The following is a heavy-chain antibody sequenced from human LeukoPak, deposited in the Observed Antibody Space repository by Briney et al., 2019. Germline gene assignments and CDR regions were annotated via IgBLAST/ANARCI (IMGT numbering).Heavy chain of an antibody. D-gene: IGHD3-9*01. CDR3: ARDKPTHDILTGFYPG. CDR2: ISAYNGNT. Sequence: ASVKVSCKASGYTFTSYGISWVRQAPGQGLEWMGWISAYNGNTNYAQKLQGRVTMTTDTSTSTAYMELRSLRSDDTAVYYCARDKPTHDILTGFYPGWGQGTPVTVSS. J-gene: IGHJ4*02. V-gene: IGHV1-18*01. CDR1: GYTFTSYG.